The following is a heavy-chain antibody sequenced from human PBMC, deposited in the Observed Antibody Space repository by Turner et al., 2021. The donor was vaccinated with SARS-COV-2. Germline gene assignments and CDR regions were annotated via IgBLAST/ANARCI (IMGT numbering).Heavy chain of an antibody. CDR3: ARRMPNYYDSSGYYLDAFDI. CDR1: GGSFSGYY. Sequence: QVQLQQWGAGLLKPSETLSLTCAVYGGSFSGYYWSWIRQPPGKGLEWIGEINHGESTNYNPSLKSRVTISVDTSKNQFSLKLSSVTAADTAVYYCARRMPNYYDSSGYYLDAFDIWGQGTMVTVSS. V-gene: IGHV4-34*01. J-gene: IGHJ3*02. CDR2: INHGEST. D-gene: IGHD3-22*01.